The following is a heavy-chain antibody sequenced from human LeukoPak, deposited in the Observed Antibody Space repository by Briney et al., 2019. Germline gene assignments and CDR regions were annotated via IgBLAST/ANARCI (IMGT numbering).Heavy chain of an antibody. CDR1: GGSFSGYY. CDR3: ARLAIIGAAGKGAFDI. V-gene: IGHV4-34*01. CDR2: INHSGST. J-gene: IGHJ3*02. Sequence: SETLSLTCAVYGGSFSGYYWSWLRQPPGKGLEWIGEINHSGSTNYNPSLKSRVTISVDTSKNQFSLMLTSVTAADMAVYHCARLAIIGAAGKGAFDIWGQGTTVTVSS. D-gene: IGHD6-13*01.